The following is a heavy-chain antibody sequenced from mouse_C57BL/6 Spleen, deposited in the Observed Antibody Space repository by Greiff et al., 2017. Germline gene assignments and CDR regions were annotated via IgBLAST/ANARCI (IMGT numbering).Heavy chain of an antibody. V-gene: IGHV5-17*01. J-gene: IGHJ2*01. D-gene: IGHD1-1*01. CDR3: ARGFRITTLVAYYFDY. Sequence: EVKLVESGGGLVKPGGSLKLSCAASGFTFRDYGMHWVRQAPEKGLEWVAYISSGSSTIYYADPVKGRFTISRDTAKNTLFLQMSWLRSEDTASYYCARGFRITTLVAYYFDYWGQGTTLTVSS. CDR2: ISSGSSTI. CDR1: GFTFRDYG.